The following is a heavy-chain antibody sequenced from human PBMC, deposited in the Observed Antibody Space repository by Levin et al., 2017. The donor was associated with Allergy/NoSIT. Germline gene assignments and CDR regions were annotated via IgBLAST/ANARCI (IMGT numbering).Heavy chain of an antibody. CDR2: IHSSGST. J-gene: IGHJ6*03. V-gene: IGHV4-61*02. CDR3: AKEDGDYSDYYYYMDV. Sequence: SETLSLTCTVSGGSITSGSYYWSWIRQPAGKGLEWIGRIHSSGSTNYNPSLKSRITISVDTSKNQFSLKLSSVTAADTAVYYCAKEDGDYSDYYYYMDVWGKGTTVTVSS. D-gene: IGHD4-17*01. CDR1: GGSITSGSYY.